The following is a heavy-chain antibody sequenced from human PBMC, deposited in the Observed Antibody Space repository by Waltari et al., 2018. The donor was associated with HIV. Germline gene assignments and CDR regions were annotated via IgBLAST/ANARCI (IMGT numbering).Heavy chain of an antibody. CDR2: INQTGST. CDR3: ARRDFWSGQLAY. Sequence: QVQLQQWGAGLLKPSETLSLTCAVYGGSFSGYYWSWIRQPPGKGLEWIGEINQTGSTNYNPSLNSRVTISVDTSKNQFSLKLSSVTAADTAVYYCARRDFWSGQLAYWGQGTLVTVSS. CDR1: GGSFSGYY. D-gene: IGHD3-3*01. J-gene: IGHJ4*02. V-gene: IGHV4-34*01.